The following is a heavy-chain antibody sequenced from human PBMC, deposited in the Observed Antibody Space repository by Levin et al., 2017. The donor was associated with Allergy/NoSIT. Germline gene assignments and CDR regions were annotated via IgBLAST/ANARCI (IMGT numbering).Heavy chain of an antibody. V-gene: IGHV4-59*08. D-gene: IGHD2-2*01. CDR2: IYYSGST. J-gene: IGHJ6*03. Sequence: SETLSLTCTVSGGSISSYYWSWIRQPPGKGLEWIGYIYYSGSTNYNPSLKSRVTISVDTSKNQFSLKLSSVTAADTAVYYCARHGDIVVVPADYYYMDVWGKGTTVTVSS. CDR3: ARHGDIVVVPADYYYMDV. CDR1: GGSISSYY.